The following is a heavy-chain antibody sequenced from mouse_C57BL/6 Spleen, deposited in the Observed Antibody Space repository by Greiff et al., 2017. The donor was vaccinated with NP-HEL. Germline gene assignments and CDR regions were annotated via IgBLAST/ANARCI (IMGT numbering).Heavy chain of an antibody. V-gene: IGHV1-76*01. J-gene: IGHJ2*01. CDR1: GYTFTDYY. D-gene: IGHD2-2*01. CDR3: ARKGGYDGFDY. Sequence: QVQLKESGAELVRPGASVKLSCKASGYTFTDYYINWVKQRPGQGLEWIARIYPGSGNTYYNEKFKGKATLTAEKSSSTAYMQLSSLTSEDSAVYFCARKGGYDGFDYWGQGTTLTVSS. CDR2: IYPGSGNT.